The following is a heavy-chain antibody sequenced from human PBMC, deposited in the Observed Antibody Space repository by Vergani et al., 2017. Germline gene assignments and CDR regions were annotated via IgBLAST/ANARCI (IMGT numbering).Heavy chain of an antibody. CDR1: GFTFSSYA. CDR3: ARGAGLQP. J-gene: IGHJ5*02. Sequence: QVQLVESGGGVVQPGRSLRLSCAASGFTFSSYAMHWVRQAPGKGLEWVAVISYDGSNKYYADSVKGRFTISRDNSKNTLYLQMNSLRAEDTAVYYSARGAGLQPWGQGTLVTVSS. CDR2: ISYDGSNK. V-gene: IGHV3-30-3*01. D-gene: IGHD3-10*01.